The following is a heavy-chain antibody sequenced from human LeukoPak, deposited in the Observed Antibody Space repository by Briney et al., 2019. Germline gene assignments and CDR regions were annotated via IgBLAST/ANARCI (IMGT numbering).Heavy chain of an antibody. CDR2: ISDGGGGT. Sequence: PLRLSCAASGFTVSDNYMSWVRQAPGKGLEWVSSISDGGGGTYYADSVKGRFTISRDNSRNTLYLLMNSLRAEDTAIYYCANRGKYYFDYWGQGTLVTVSS. V-gene: IGHV3-23*01. CDR1: GFTVSDNY. D-gene: IGHD3-10*01. J-gene: IGHJ4*02. CDR3: ANRGKYYFDY.